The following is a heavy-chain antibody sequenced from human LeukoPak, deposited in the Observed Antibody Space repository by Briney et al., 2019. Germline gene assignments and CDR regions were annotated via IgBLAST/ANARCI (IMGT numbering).Heavy chain of an antibody. CDR2: ISYDGSNK. Sequence: GGSLRLSCAASGFTLSSYAMHWVRQAPGKGLEWVAVISYDGSNKYYADSVKGRFTISRVNSKNTLYLQMNSLRAEDTAVYYCAKVPYDSSGYYYFDYWGQGTLVTVSS. V-gene: IGHV3-30*04. D-gene: IGHD3-22*01. CDR1: GFTLSSYA. CDR3: AKVPYDSSGYYYFDY. J-gene: IGHJ4*02.